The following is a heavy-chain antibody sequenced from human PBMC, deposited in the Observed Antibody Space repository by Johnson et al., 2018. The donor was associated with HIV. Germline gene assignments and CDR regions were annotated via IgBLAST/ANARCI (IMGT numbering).Heavy chain of an antibody. D-gene: IGHD2-2*01. Sequence: QVQLVESGGGVVQPGRSLRLSCSASGFSFSNYAMDWVRQAPGKGLECVSLISSDGNNKNYADSVKGRFTISRDNSKNTLYLQMSSLKTEDTAVYYCATDPAAPSLIAFDIWGQGTMVTVSS. J-gene: IGHJ3*02. V-gene: IGHV3-30*03. CDR2: ISSDGNNK. CDR1: GFSFSNYA. CDR3: ATDPAAPSLIAFDI.